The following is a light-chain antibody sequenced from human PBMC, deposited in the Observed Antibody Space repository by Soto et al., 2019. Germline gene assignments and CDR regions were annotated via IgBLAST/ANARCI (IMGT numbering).Light chain of an antibody. J-gene: IGKJ2*01. CDR2: GAS. CDR1: QSVTSSY. CDR3: EHYGGSPRYI. Sequence: EIVLTQSPGTLSLSPGDRATLSCRASQSVTSSYLAWYQQKPGQAPRLLIFGASSRATGIPDRFSGSGSGTDFTLTISRLEPEEFAVYYCEHYGGSPRYIFGQGNKLEIK. V-gene: IGKV3-20*01.